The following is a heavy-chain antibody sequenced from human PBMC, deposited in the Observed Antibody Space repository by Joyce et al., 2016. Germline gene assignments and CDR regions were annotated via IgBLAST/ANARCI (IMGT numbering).Heavy chain of an antibody. Sequence: EVQLVESGGGLVKPGGSLRLSCSTSGFTFNGYSINWVRQGPGKGLEWLSYISGSVNVIYYADSVHGRFTPSKDSAKNAVYLQMNSLRDEDTAVDFCARGLGGGGEYSFDYWGQGTLVTVSS. CDR3: ARGLGGGGEYSFDY. J-gene: IGHJ4*02. CDR2: ISGSVNVI. V-gene: IGHV3-48*02. D-gene: IGHD3-16*01. CDR1: GFTFNGYS.